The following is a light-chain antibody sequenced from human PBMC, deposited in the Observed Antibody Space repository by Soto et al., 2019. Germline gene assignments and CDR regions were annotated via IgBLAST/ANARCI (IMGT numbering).Light chain of an antibody. CDR2: GAS. CDR1: QSVSKNY. J-gene: IGKJ1*01. Sequence: EIVLTRSPSTLSLSPGERATLSCRASQSVSKNYLAWYQQKPGHAPRLLIYGASNRATGIPDRFIVIGSGTDFTLTICRMEPEDFAVDDCQQYGSSGTFCQGTKVDIK. CDR3: QQYGSSGT. V-gene: IGKV3-20*01.